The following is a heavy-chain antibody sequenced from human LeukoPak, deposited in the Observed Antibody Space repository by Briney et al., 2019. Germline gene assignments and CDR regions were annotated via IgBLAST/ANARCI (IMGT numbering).Heavy chain of an antibody. Sequence: AGGSLRLSCSASGFAFPGYWMVWVRQAPGKGLEWVASIGRDGSEKDHADSVKDRFIISRDNARNLLYLQMNSLGVQDTGTYFCTRDIVWLQLQDWGQGALVTVSS. J-gene: IGHJ4*02. V-gene: IGHV3-7*01. CDR3: TRDIVWLQLQD. D-gene: IGHD2-21*01. CDR2: IGRDGSEK. CDR1: GFAFPGYW.